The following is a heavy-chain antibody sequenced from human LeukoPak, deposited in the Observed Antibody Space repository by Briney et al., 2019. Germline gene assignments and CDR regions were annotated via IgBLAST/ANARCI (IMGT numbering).Heavy chain of an antibody. Sequence: PGGSLRLSCAASGFTFSSYWMSWVRQAPGKGLEWVANIKQDGSEKYYVDSVKGRFTISRDNAKNSLYLQMNSLRAEDTAVYYCARDRVVVVPAARHLELRGNFDYWGQGTLVTVSS. CDR1: GFTFSSYW. D-gene: IGHD2-2*01. CDR3: ARDRVVVVPAARHLELRGNFDY. J-gene: IGHJ4*02. CDR2: IKQDGSEK. V-gene: IGHV3-7*01.